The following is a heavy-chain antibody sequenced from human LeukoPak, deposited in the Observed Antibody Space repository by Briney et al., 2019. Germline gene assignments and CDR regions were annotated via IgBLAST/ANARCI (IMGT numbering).Heavy chain of an antibody. V-gene: IGHV3-21*01. CDR2: ISSSSSYI. D-gene: IGHD3-3*01. CDR1: GFTFSGYS. Sequence: KTGGSLRLSCAASGFTFSGYSMNWVRQAPGKGLEWVSSISSSSSYIYYRDSVKGRFTISRDNAKNSLYLQMNSLRAEDTAVYYCARSITIFGVVIAAFDIWGQGSMVTVSS. CDR3: ARSITIFGVVIAAFDI. J-gene: IGHJ3*02.